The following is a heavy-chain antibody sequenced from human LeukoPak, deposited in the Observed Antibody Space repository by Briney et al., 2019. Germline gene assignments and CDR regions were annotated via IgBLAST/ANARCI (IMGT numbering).Heavy chain of an antibody. J-gene: IGHJ4*02. CDR2: IFGSGGSA. Sequence: GGSLRLSCAASGFTFNSYAMYWVRQAPGKGLEWVSGIFGSGGSAHYADSVKGRFTIFRDNSKNTVYLQMNSLRAEDTAVYYCAKTTTGYSSGRYPSWPVDYWGQGTLVTVSS. V-gene: IGHV3-23*01. CDR3: AKTTTGYSSGRYPSWPVDY. D-gene: IGHD6-19*01. CDR1: GFTFNSYA.